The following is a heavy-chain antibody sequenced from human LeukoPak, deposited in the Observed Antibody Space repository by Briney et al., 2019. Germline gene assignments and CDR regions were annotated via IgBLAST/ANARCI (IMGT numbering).Heavy chain of an antibody. CDR1: GGTFSSYA. V-gene: IGHV1-69*05. D-gene: IGHD6-19*01. Sequence: SVKVSCKASGGTFSSYAISWVRQAPGQGLEWMGGIIPIFGTANYAQKFQGRVTITTDESTSTAYMELSSLRSEDTAVYYCARDRGSGWYRDYYYYMDVWGKGTTVTVSS. J-gene: IGHJ6*03. CDR2: IIPIFGTA. CDR3: ARDRGSGWYRDYYYYMDV.